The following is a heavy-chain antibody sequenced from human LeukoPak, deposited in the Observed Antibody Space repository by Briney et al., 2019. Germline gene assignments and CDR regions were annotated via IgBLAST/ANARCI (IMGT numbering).Heavy chain of an antibody. D-gene: IGHD2-2*01. CDR2: MNPHSGGT. CDR3: ARAQRTVSGLDV. Sequence: ASVKVSCTASGYTLTAYYIHWVRQAPGQGLEWMGWMNPHSGGTNYAQKFRARVSMTTDTSISTAYLELSGLTSDDTALYYCARAQRTVSGLDVWGQGTTVTVSS. J-gene: IGHJ6*02. V-gene: IGHV1-2*02. CDR1: GYTLTAYY.